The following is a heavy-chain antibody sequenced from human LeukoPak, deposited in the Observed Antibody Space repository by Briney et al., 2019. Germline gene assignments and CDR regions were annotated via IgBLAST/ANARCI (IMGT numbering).Heavy chain of an antibody. J-gene: IGHJ3*02. CDR2: ISAYNGNT. CDR1: GYTFTSYG. V-gene: IGHV1-18*01. Sequence: ASVKVSCKASGYTFTSYGISWVRQAPGQGLEWMGWISAYNGNTNYAQKLQGRVTMTTDTSTSTAYMELRSLRSDETAVYYCARDTEGYCSSTSCYRDDAFDIWGQGTMVTVSS. D-gene: IGHD2-2*02. CDR3: ARDTEGYCSSTSCYRDDAFDI.